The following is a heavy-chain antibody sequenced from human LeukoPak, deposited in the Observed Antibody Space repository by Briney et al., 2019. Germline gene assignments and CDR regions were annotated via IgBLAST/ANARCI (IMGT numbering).Heavy chain of an antibody. CDR3: ARVGGENSGYRYYFDF. V-gene: IGHV4-34*01. J-gene: IGHJ4*02. CDR1: GGSFSGYY. D-gene: IGHD5-18*01. CDR2: VNHSGST. Sequence: SETLSLTCAVYGGSFSGYYWSWIRQPPGKGLEWIGEVNHSGSTNYNPSLKSRVTISVDTSKNQFSLKLNSVTAADTAVYYCARVGGENSGYRYYFDFWGQGTLVTVSS.